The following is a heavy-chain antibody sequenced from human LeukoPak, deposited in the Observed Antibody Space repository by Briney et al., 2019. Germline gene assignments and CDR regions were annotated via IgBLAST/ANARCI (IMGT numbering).Heavy chain of an antibody. CDR1: GGSISSSTYY. CDR3: ARVGFSKWFDP. V-gene: IGHV4-61*01. J-gene: IGHJ5*02. Sequence: TLSLTCTVSGGSISSSTYYWTWIRQPPGKGLEWIGYIYYSGSTNYNPSLKSRVTISVDTSKNQFSLKLSSVTAADTAVYYCARVGFSKWFDPWGQGTLVTVSS. D-gene: IGHD3-10*01. CDR2: IYYSGST.